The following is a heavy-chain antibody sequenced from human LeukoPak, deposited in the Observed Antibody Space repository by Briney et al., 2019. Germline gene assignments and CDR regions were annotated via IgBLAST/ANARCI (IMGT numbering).Heavy chain of an antibody. CDR3: ARDYGSGSYSHYGMDV. J-gene: IGHJ6*02. D-gene: IGHD3-10*01. CDR1: GFTFSAYS. Sequence: PGGSLRLSCAVSGFTFSAYSMNWVRQAPGKGLEWVSYISSGNSILYYADSVKGRFTISRDNAKNSLYLQMNSLRDDDTAVYYCARDYGSGSYSHYGMDVWGQGPRSPSP. V-gene: IGHV3-48*02. CDR2: ISSGNSIL.